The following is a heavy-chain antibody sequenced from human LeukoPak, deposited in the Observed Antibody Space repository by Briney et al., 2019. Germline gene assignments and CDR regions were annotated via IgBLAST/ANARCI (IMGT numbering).Heavy chain of an antibody. CDR1: GGSISSINW. V-gene: IGHV4-4*02. Sequence: SETLSLTCAVSGGSISSINWWSWVRQPPGKGLEWGGEIYHSGSTNYNPSLKSRVTISVDKSKNQFSLKLGSVTAADTAVYYCVRWEVVRGRSAFDIWGQGTMVTVSS. D-gene: IGHD3-10*01. CDR2: IYHSGST. J-gene: IGHJ3*02. CDR3: VRWEVVRGRSAFDI.